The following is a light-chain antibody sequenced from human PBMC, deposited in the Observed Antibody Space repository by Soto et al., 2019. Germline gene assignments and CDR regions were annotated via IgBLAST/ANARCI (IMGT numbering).Light chain of an antibody. V-gene: IGLV2-14*03. J-gene: IGLJ1*01. CDR2: DVS. CDR3: SSYTTSSTYV. Sequence: QSVLTQPASVSGSPVQSITISCTGTSSDVGGYSYISWYQHNPGRAPRLMIYDVSNRPSGVSDRFSGSKSGNTASLTISRLQAEDEADYYCSSYTTSSTYVFGSGTRSPS. CDR1: SSDVGGYSY.